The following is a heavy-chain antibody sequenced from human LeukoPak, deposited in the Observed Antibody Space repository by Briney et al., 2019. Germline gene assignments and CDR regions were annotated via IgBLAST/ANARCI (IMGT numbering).Heavy chain of an antibody. CDR3: ARTPTYYDILTDYPYYFDY. D-gene: IGHD3-9*01. J-gene: IGHJ4*02. Sequence: GGSLRLSCVASGFTFSSFLMNWVRQAPGKGLEWVSYISSSGSIMFYADSVKGRFTISRDNAKNSLYLHMNSLRAEDTAVYYCARTPTYYDILTDYPYYFDYWGQGTLVTVSS. V-gene: IGHV3-48*03. CDR1: GFTFSSFL. CDR2: ISSSGSIM.